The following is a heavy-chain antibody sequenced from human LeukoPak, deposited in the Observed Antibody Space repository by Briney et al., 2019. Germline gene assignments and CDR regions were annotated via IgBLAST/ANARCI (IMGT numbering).Heavy chain of an antibody. CDR2: INPNSGGT. Sequence: EASVKVSCKASGYTFTSYGISWVRQAPGQGLEWMGWINPNSGGTNYAQKFQGRVTMTRDTSISTAYMELSRLRSDDTAVYYCARGYYDSSGYPYWGQGTLVTVSS. CDR1: GYTFTSYG. CDR3: ARGYYDSSGYPY. J-gene: IGHJ4*02. V-gene: IGHV1-2*02. D-gene: IGHD3-22*01.